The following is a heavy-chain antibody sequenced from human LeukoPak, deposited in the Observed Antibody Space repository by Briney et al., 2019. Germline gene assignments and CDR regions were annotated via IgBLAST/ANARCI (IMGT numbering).Heavy chain of an antibody. J-gene: IGHJ6*02. Sequence: GRSLRLSCAASRFTFNSYGMQWVRQAPGKGLEWVAVIWYDGSNKYYADSVKGRFTISRDNSKNTLYLQMNSLRTEDTAVYLYAASRLHYVNYYVLDVGSHGTTVTVSS. CDR3: AASRLHYVNYYVLDV. V-gene: IGHV3-33*08. D-gene: IGHD3-10*02. CDR2: IWYDGSNK. CDR1: RFTFNSYG.